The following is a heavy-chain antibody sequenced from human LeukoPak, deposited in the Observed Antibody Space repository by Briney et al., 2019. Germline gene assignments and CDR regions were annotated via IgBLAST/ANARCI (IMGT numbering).Heavy chain of an antibody. CDR1: GASITTDH. CDR3: TRGYYEAFDY. Sequence: SETLSLTCAVSGASITTDHWNWIRQLPGKGLEWIGNVDYNGATNYNPSLKSRITISLDTSKNQFSLKLTSVTAADTALYFCTRGYYEAFDYWGQGGLVTVSS. CDR2: VDYNGAT. J-gene: IGHJ4*02. D-gene: IGHD3-16*01. V-gene: IGHV4-59*01.